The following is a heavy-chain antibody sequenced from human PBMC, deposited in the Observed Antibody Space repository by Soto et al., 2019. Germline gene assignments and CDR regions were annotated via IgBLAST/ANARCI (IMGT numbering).Heavy chain of an antibody. CDR2: ISPYNGDT. CDR1: GYTFTLFG. V-gene: IGHV1-18*01. Sequence: QVQLVQSGAEVKKPGASVKVSCTTSGYTFTLFGITWVRQAPGQGLEWMGGISPYNGDTKYEEKLEGRVTLTTDTSTDTAYMELTSLTSDDTAEYYCARGGQYRYFDYWGQGTLVTVSS. J-gene: IGHJ4*02. CDR3: ARGGQYRYFDY. D-gene: IGHD2-2*02.